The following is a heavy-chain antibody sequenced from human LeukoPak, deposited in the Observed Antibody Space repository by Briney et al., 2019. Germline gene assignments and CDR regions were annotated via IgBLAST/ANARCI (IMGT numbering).Heavy chain of an antibody. CDR2: ISIYNDDT. V-gene: IGHV1-18*01. CDR3: ASHLLYYYDFSGGLDY. CDR1: GDTFSSFG. J-gene: IGHJ4*02. Sequence: GASVKVSCKASGDTFSSFGISWVRQAPGQGLEWMGWISIYNDDTNYAQKFQGRVTMTTDTSTRTAYMELRSLRSDDTAVYYCASHLLYYYDFSGGLDYWGQGTLVTVAS. D-gene: IGHD3-22*01.